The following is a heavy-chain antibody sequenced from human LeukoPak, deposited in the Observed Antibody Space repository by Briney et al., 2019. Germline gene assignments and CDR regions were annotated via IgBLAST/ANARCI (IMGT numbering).Heavy chain of an antibody. J-gene: IGHJ5*02. V-gene: IGHV3-53*01. Sequence: GGSLRLSCAASGLTGSHNYVSWVRQAPGKGLEWVSAIHTRGDTCYADSVKGRFTISRDTSKNTLYLQINSLRVEDTAVYYCIVFGDSNHWGQGTLVTVSS. CDR1: GLTGSHNY. CDR2: IHTRGDT. CDR3: IVFGDSNH. D-gene: IGHD4-17*01.